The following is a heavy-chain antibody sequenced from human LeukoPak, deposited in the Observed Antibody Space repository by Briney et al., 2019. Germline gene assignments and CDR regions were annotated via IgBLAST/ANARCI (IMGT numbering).Heavy chain of an antibody. CDR3: ATGRPLRFLEWTKDNWFDP. V-gene: IGHV1-2*06. J-gene: IGHJ5*02. CDR1: GYTFTGYY. CDR2: INPNSGGT. D-gene: IGHD3-3*01. Sequence: ASVKVSCKASGYTFTGYYMHWVRQAPGQGLEWMGRINPNSGGTNYAQKFQGRVTMTRDTSISTAYMELSSLRSEDTAVYYCATGRPLRFLEWTKDNWFDPWGQGTLVTVSS.